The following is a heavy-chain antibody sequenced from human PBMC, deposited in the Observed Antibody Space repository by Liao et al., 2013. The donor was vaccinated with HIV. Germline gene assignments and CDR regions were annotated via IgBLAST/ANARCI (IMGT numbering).Heavy chain of an antibody. V-gene: IGHV4-34*01. J-gene: IGHJ4*02. CDR3: ARDPSTLYDFWSGYYGTYFDY. Sequence: QVQVQQWGAGLLKPSETLSLTCAVYGGSFSGYYWSWIRQPPGKGLEWIGEINHSGSTNYNPSLKSRVTISVDTSKNQFSLKLSSVTAADTAVYYCARDPSTLYDFWSGYYGTYFDYWGQGTLVTVSS. D-gene: IGHD3-3*01. CDR1: GGSFSGYY. CDR2: INHSGST.